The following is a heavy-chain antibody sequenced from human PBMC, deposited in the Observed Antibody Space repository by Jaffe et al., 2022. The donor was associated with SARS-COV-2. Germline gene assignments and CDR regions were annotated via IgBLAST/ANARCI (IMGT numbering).Heavy chain of an antibody. CDR2: ISYDGSNK. Sequence: QVQLVESGGGVVQPGRSLRLSCAASGFTFSSYGMHWVRQAPGKGLEWVAVISYDGSNKYYADSVKGRFTISRDNSKNTLYLQMNSLRAEDTAVYYCAKDAGIAAAGTGAGMDVWGQGTTVTVSS. D-gene: IGHD6-13*01. CDR1: GFTFSSYG. V-gene: IGHV3-30*18. CDR3: AKDAGIAAAGTGAGMDV. J-gene: IGHJ6*02.